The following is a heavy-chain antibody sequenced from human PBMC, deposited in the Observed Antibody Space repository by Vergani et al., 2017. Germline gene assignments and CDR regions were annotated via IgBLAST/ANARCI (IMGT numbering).Heavy chain of an antibody. V-gene: IGHV4-34*01. CDR1: GGSFSGYY. J-gene: IGHJ5*02. CDR3: ARGVAPFWSGYRNWFDP. Sequence: QVQLQQWGAGLLKPSETLSLTCAVYGGSFSGYYWSWIRQPPGKGLEWIGEINHSGSTNYNPSLKSRFTISVDTSKNQFSLKLSSVTAADTAVYYCARGVAPFWSGYRNWFDPWGQGTLVTVSS. CDR2: INHSGST. D-gene: IGHD3-3*01.